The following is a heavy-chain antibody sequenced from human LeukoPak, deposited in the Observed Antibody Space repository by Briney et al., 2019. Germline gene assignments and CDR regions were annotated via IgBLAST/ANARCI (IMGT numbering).Heavy chain of an antibody. J-gene: IGHJ4*02. CDR2: ISSSSSYT. V-gene: IGHV3-11*06. D-gene: IGHD5-12*01. CDR1: GFTFSDYY. Sequence: GGSLRISCAASGFTFSDYYMSRIRQAPGKGLEWVSYISSSSSYTNYADSVKGRFTISRDNAKNSLYLQMNSLRAEDTAVYYCARMAGGYDYRDYWGQGTLVTVSS. CDR3: ARMAGGYDYRDY.